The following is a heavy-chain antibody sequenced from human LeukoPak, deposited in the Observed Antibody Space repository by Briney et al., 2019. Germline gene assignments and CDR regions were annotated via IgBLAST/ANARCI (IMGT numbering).Heavy chain of an antibody. CDR1: GYTFSSYG. V-gene: IGHV1-18*01. CDR2: ISAHNGNT. D-gene: IGHD3-22*01. Sequence: ASVKVSCKATGYTFSSYGISWVRQAPGQGLEWMGWISAHNGNTNYAQKLQGRVTMTTDTSTSTTYMELRSLRSDDTAVYYCARDFIFYYDSSGYCPFDYCGQGTLVTVSS. J-gene: IGHJ4*02. CDR3: ARDFIFYYDSSGYCPFDY.